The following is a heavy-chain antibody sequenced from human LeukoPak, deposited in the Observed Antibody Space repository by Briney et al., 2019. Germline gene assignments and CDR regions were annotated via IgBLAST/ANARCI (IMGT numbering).Heavy chain of an antibody. CDR1: GFTFSDSY. D-gene: IGHD3-16*02. CDR2: ISSGGSSI. CDR3: ARDRARLTFGGVIVPNWFDP. Sequence: GGSLRLSCAASGFTFSDSYMTWIRQAPGKGLEWISYISSGGSSIFYADSVKGRFTISRDNAKNSLYLQMNSLRAEDTAVYYCARDRARLTFGGVIVPNWFDPWGQGTLVTVSS. V-gene: IGHV3-11*04. J-gene: IGHJ5*02.